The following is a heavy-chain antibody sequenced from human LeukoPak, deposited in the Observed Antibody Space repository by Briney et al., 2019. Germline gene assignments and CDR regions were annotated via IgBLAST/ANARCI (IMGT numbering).Heavy chain of an antibody. J-gene: IGHJ4*02. Sequence: GGSLRLSCAASGFTFSSYAMSWVRPAPGKGLEWVSAIGGSGSTYYADSVKGRFTISRDNSKNTLYLQMNSLRAEDTAVYYCAKGATISTTGSIAVAGIDYWGQGTLVTVSS. CDR3: AKGATISTTGSIAVAGIDY. CDR2: IGGSGST. CDR1: GFTFSSYA. V-gene: IGHV3-23*01. D-gene: IGHD6-19*01.